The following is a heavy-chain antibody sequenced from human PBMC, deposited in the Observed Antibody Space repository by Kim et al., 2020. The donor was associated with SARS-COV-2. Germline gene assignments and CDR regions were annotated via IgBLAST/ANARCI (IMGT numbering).Heavy chain of an antibody. CDR3: ARDVDTASGSMDV. Sequence: YAQRFQGRVTMTRDTSTSTVYMELSSLRSEDTAVYYCARDVDTASGSMDVWGQGTTVTVSS. D-gene: IGHD5-18*01. V-gene: IGHV1-46*01. J-gene: IGHJ6*02.